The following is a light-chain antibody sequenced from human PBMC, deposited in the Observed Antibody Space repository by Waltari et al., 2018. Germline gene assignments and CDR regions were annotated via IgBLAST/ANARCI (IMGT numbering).Light chain of an antibody. CDR2: GKS. CDR1: SLRSPY. CDR3: ATWDDSLSGVV. J-gene: IGLJ2*01. Sequence: SSELTQDPAVSVALGPTVRITCHGDSLRSPYATWYQQTPGQPPRLLISGKSNRRPPGIPDRFSGSKSGTSASLAISGLRSEDEADYYCATWDDSLSGVVFGGGTKLTVL. V-gene: IGLV3-19*01.